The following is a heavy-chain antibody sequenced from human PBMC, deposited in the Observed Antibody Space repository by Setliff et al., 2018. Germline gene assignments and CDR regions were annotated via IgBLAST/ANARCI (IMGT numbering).Heavy chain of an antibody. Sequence: VKVSCKASADTFTGYYVHWVRQAPGQGLEWMGWINGNSGVTKYAQKFQGRVTMTSDTSISIVYMDLTRLTSDDTGVYYCAQTKGFVDGYLDPWGQGTLVTVSS. D-gene: IGHD2-21*02. V-gene: IGHV1-2*02. CDR3: AQTKGFVDGYLDP. CDR2: INGNSGVT. J-gene: IGHJ5*02. CDR1: ADTFTGYY.